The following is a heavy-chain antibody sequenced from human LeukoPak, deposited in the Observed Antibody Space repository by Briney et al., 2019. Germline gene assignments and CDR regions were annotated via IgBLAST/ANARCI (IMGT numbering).Heavy chain of an antibody. CDR2: IKQDGSEK. D-gene: IGHD6-19*01. Sequence: PGGSLRLSCAASGFTFSSYWMSWVRQAPGKGLEWVANIKQDGSEKYYVDSVKGRFTISRDNAKNSLYLQMNSLRAEDTAVYYCATNLIAVAGTGDYWGQGTLVTVSS. J-gene: IGHJ4*02. V-gene: IGHV3-7*03. CDR3: ATNLIAVAGTGDY. CDR1: GFTFSSYW.